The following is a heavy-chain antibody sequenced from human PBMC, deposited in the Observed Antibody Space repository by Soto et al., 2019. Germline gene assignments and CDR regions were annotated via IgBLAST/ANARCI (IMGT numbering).Heavy chain of an antibody. CDR2: INHSGST. CDR3: AGQYSSGWYLGY. J-gene: IGHJ4*02. V-gene: IGHV4-34*01. CDR1: GGYINIDHCH. D-gene: IGHD6-19*01. Sequence: SETMSVTCTVSGGYINIDHCHWTWNRQPPGKGLEWIGEINHSGSTNYNPSLKSRVTISVDTSKNQFSLKLSSVTAADTAVYYCAGQYSSGWYLGYWGQGTLVTVSS.